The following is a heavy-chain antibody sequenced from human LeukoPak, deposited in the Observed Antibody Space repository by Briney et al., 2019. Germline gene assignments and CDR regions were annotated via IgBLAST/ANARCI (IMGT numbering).Heavy chain of an antibody. CDR3: ARILVRGGNWFDP. D-gene: IGHD3-10*01. CDR1: GYTFIGYY. J-gene: IGHJ5*02. CDR2: INPNSGVT. V-gene: IGHV1-2*02. Sequence: GASVKVSCKAPGYTFIGYYMHWVRQAPGQGLEWMGWINPNSGVTNFAQRFQGRVTVTRDTSISTVYMELSGLRSDDTAIYYCARILVRGGNWFDPWGQGTLVTVSS.